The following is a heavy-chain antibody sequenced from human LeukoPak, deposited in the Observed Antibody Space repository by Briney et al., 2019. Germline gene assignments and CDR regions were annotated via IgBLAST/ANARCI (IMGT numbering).Heavy chain of an antibody. D-gene: IGHD4-23*01. V-gene: IGHV1-69*13. CDR2: IIPIFGTA. J-gene: IGHJ3*02. CDR3: ARDSTVVTPDAFDI. Sequence: ASVKVSCKASGGTFSSYAISWVRQAPGQGLEWMGGIIPIFGTANYAQKFQGRVTITADESTSTAYMELSSLRSEDTAVYYCARDSTVVTPDAFDIWGQGTMVTVSS. CDR1: GGTFSSYA.